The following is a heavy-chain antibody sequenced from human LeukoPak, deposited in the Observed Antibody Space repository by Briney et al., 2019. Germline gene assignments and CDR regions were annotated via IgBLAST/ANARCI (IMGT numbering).Heavy chain of an antibody. CDR3: AKLAVASADS. V-gene: IGHV3-48*03. Sequence: GGSVRLSCAASGFSFSSYEMNWVRQAPGKGLEWVSNISPSGSTKYYADSVKGRFTISRDNAKNSLYLQMNSLRAEDTGVYYCAKLAVASADSWGQGTLVTVSS. D-gene: IGHD6-19*01. CDR2: ISPSGSTK. J-gene: IGHJ4*02. CDR1: GFSFSSYE.